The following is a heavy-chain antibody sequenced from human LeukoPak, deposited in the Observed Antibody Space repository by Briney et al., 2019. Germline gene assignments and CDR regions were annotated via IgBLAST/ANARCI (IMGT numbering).Heavy chain of an antibody. D-gene: IGHD3-22*01. J-gene: IGHJ3*02. CDR1: GGSISRHF. CDR3: ARLLDNDSSGDPDTFDM. Sequence: SETLSLSSSVSGGSISRHFWSWIRQPPGKGLEWIAFIHYSGRTKYNPSLQSRVTISIDTSENNFSLRLTSVTAADTAVYYCARLLDNDSSGDPDTFDMWGQGTVVSVSS. V-gene: IGHV4-59*11. CDR2: IHYSGRT.